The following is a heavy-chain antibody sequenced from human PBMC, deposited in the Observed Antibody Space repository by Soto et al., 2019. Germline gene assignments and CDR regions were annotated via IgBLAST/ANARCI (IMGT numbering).Heavy chain of an antibody. Sequence: QVQQVESGGGVVQPGRSLRLSCAASGFTFSSYGMHWVRQAPGKGLEWVAVIWYDGSNKYYADSVKGRFTISRDNSKNTLYLQMNSLRAEDTAVYYCATDSDQLLGRNWFDPWGQRTLVTVSS. D-gene: IGHD2-2*01. CDR2: IWYDGSNK. J-gene: IGHJ5*02. CDR3: ATDSDQLLGRNWFDP. V-gene: IGHV3-33*01. CDR1: GFTFSSYG.